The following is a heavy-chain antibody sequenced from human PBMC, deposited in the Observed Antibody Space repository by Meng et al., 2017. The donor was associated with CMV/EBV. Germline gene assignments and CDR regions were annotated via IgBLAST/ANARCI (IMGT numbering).Heavy chain of an antibody. CDR3: AREGVGWELLGSPFDY. D-gene: IGHD1-26*01. Sequence: GGSLRLSCAASGFTFSSYAMHWVRQAPGKGLEWVAVISYDGSNKYYADSVKGRFTISRDNSKNTLYLQMNSLRAEDTAVYYWAREGVGWELLGSPFDYWGQGTLVTVSS. CDR2: ISYDGSNK. CDR1: GFTFSSYA. V-gene: IGHV3-30*04. J-gene: IGHJ4*02.